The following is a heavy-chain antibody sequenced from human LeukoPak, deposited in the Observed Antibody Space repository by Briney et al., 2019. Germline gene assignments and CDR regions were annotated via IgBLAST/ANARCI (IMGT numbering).Heavy chain of an antibody. CDR2: IHPRSGET. D-gene: IGHD3-10*01. Sequence: ASVKVSCKASGYSFTAFYIHWVRQAPGQGLEWMVWIHPRSGETNYAYKFRGRVTMTRDTSISTTYMDLGSLGSDDTAVYYCARDGEYGTGSYYRGCFDYWGQGTLVTVSS. CDR3: ARDGEYGTGSYYRGCFDY. J-gene: IGHJ4*02. CDR1: GYSFTAFY. V-gene: IGHV1-2*02.